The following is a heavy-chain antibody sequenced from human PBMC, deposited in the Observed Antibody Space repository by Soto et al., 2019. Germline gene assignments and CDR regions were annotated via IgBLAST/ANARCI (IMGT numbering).Heavy chain of an antibody. J-gene: IGHJ4*02. D-gene: IGHD3-16*01. V-gene: IGHV4-4*02. Sequence: QVQLQESGPGLVKPSGILSLTCAVSGGSITDKWWSWIRQTPGKGLEWIGEVHHSGSTNYSPSLKSRGTMSVDTSKNDFSLKLFSLTAAYTAIYYCAREGDHPFSLGYWGQGTLDTVSS. CDR2: VHHSGST. CDR1: GGSITDKW. CDR3: AREGDHPFSLGY.